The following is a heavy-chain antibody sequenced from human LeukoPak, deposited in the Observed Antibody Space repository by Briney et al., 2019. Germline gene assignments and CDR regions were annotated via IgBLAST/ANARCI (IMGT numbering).Heavy chain of an antibody. V-gene: IGHV3-23*01. CDR1: GFTFISYA. CDR2: ISGGGGKT. CDR3: SKETAQPTGVFEN. D-gene: IGHD1-14*01. J-gene: IGHJ4*02. Sequence: AGSLRLSCAASGFTFISYAMSWVRQPPRKGLEWVSAISGGGGKTYYKDSVKRRFIISRHNTNNMLYLQMNSLRAQDDAVYYCSKETAQPTGVFENWGQGTRVTVSS.